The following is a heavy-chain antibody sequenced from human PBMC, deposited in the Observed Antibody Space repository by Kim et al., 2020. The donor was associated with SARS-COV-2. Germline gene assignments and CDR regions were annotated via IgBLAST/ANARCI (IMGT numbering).Heavy chain of an antibody. Sequence: SETLSLTCTVSGGSISSSSYYWGWIRQPPGKGLEWIGSIYYSGSTYYNPSLESRVTISVDTSKNQFSLKLSSVTAADTAVYYCARGELLWFGELLWGQGT. V-gene: IGHV4-39*07. CDR1: GGSISSSSYY. J-gene: IGHJ4*02. CDR2: IYYSGST. D-gene: IGHD3-10*01. CDR3: ARGELLWFGELL.